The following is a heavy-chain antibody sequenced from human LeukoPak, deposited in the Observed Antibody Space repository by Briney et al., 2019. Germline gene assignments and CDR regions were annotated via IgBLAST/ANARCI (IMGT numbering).Heavy chain of an antibody. CDR1: GGSISSYY. D-gene: IGHD3-22*01. J-gene: IGHJ5*02. CDR3: ARVSSTNFYDNRGWFDP. V-gene: IGHV4-59*01. Sequence: SETLSLTCTVSGGSISSYYWNWIRQPPGKGLEWIGYIYYSGSTNYNPSLKSRVTISVDTSKNQFSLKLSSVTAADTAVYYCARVSSTNFYDNRGWFDPWGRGTLVTVSS. CDR2: IYYSGST.